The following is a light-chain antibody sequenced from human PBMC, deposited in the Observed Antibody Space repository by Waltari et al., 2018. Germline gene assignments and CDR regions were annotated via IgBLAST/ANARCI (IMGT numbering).Light chain of an antibody. CDR3: QQYYSTLWT. CDR2: WAS. J-gene: IGKJ1*01. V-gene: IGKV4-1*01. Sequence: DIVMTQSPDSLAVSLGERVTINYKSSQSVVYSSNNNNYLAWYQQKPGQPPKLLIYWASTRESGVPDRFSGSGSGTDFTLTISSLQAEDVAVYYCQQYYSTLWTFGQGTKVEIK. CDR1: QSVVYSSNNNNY.